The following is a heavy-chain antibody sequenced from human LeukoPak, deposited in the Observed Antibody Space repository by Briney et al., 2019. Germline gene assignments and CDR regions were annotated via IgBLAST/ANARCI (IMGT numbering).Heavy chain of an antibody. V-gene: IGHV4-38-2*01. J-gene: IGHJ4*02. CDR1: GYSISSGYY. Sequence: SATLSLPCAVSGYSISSGYYWGWIRQPPGKGLEWIGSIYHSGSTYYNPSLKSRVTISVDTSKNQFSLKLSSVTAADTAVYYCARHLGSSRVFDYWGEGTLVTVAS. CDR2: IYHSGST. D-gene: IGHD6-13*01. CDR3: ARHLGSSRVFDY.